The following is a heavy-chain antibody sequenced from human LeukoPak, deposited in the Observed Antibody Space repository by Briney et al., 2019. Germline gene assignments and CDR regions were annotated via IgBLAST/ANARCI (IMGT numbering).Heavy chain of an antibody. CDR2: ISGSGGNT. D-gene: IGHD2-15*01. Sequence: GGPLRLSCAASGFTFSSYAMSWVRQAPGKGLEWISAISGSGGNTYYADSVKGRFTISRDNSKNTLYLQMNGLRAEDTAVYYCAKSPLAYCSGGSCYSIGVWGKGTTVTVSS. V-gene: IGHV3-23*01. CDR3: AKSPLAYCSGGSCYSIGV. J-gene: IGHJ6*03. CDR1: GFTFSSYA.